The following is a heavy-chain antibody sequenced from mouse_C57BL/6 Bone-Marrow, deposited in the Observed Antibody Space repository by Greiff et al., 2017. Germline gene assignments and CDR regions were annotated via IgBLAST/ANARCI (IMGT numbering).Heavy chain of an antibody. D-gene: IGHD1-1*01. Sequence: QVQLKQSGAELVRPGASVKLSCKASGYTFTDYYINWVQQTPGQGLEWIARIYPGSGNTYYNEKFKGKVTLTGDKSTTTAYMQLIRLTSEDSAVYFCASREYYGSSYPYYFDYWGQGTTLTVSS. CDR2: IYPGSGNT. J-gene: IGHJ2*01. CDR3: ASREYYGSSYPYYFDY. CDR1: GYTFTDYY. V-gene: IGHV1-76*01.